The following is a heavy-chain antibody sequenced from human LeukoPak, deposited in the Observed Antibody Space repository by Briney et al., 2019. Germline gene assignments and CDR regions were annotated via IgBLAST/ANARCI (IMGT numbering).Heavy chain of an antibody. CDR2: VRQAGSEK. V-gene: IGHV3-7*01. CDR3: ARVRPGLGIVIDY. CDR1: EFTSSNHW. Sequence: GGSLSPSCAASEFTSSNHWMSSVRQAPGKRVEWVANVRQAGSEKFYVASVKGRFTISRDNAKTTLYLQRNGLRAEDTAVYYSARVRPGLGIVIDYCGQGTQVTVS. D-gene: IGHD3-16*01. J-gene: IGHJ4*02.